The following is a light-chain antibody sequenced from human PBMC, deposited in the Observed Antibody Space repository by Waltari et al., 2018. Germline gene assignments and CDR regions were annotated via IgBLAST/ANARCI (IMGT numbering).Light chain of an antibody. Sequence: EIVLTQSPGTLSLSPGERATLSCRASQSVTSNYLAWYQQKPGQAPSLLIYGASSRATRIPDRFSGSGSGTDFTRTISRLEPEDFAVYYCQHFGSSPYTFGQGNKLEIK. J-gene: IGKJ2*01. V-gene: IGKV3-20*01. CDR1: QSVTSNY. CDR2: GAS. CDR3: QHFGSSPYT.